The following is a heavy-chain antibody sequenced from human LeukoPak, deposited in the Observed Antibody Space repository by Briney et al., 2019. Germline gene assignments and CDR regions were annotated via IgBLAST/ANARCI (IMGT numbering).Heavy chain of an antibody. D-gene: IGHD1-1*01. Sequence: PGGSLRLSCTASGFTFGDYATSWIRQAPGKGLEWVGFIRSKAYGETADYAASVKGRFTISRDDSKAIAHLQMNSLKTEDTAVYHCTRDRGAYNLYDYWGQGTLVTVSS. J-gene: IGHJ4*02. CDR3: TRDRGAYNLYDY. V-gene: IGHV3-49*03. CDR2: IRSKAYGETA. CDR1: GFTFGDYA.